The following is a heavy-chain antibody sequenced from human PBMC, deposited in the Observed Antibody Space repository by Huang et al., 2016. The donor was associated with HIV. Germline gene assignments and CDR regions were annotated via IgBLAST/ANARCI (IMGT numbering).Heavy chain of an antibody. D-gene: IGHD3-22*01. Sequence: VQLQQWGASLLKPSETLSLTCAVSGGTFTGYFWGWVRQAPGKGLEGIAEIKHSGTTSYNPARKSRVSMSVDVSNNQFSLSLKSVTAADTAVYFCVRCPGYYFEPSRYFDAFDIWGPGTMVTVS. CDR2: IKHSGTT. CDR3: VRCPGYYFEPSRYFDAFDI. J-gene: IGHJ3*02. V-gene: IGHV4-34*02. CDR1: GGTFTGYF.